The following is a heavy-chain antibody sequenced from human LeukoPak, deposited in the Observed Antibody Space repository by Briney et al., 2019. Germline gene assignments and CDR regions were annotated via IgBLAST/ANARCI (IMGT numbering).Heavy chain of an antibody. J-gene: IGHJ4*02. V-gene: IGHV3-15*01. CDR3: VRLREIPVFGVVTKSTSYFDY. CDR1: GFTFINAW. Sequence: GGSLRLSCAASGFTFINAWMSWVRQAPGKGLEWVGLIKSKTEGGTIEYAAPVEGRFSISRDDSKNTLYLQMNSLDTEDTAVYYCVRLREIPVFGVVTKSTSYFDYWGQGTLVTVSS. D-gene: IGHD3-3*01. CDR2: IKSKTEGGTI.